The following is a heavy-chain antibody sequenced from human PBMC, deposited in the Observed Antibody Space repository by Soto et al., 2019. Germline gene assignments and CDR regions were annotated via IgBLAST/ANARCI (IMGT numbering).Heavy chain of an antibody. CDR3: ARIPEGGYSYGWRYYYYYGMDV. V-gene: IGHV2-26*01. Sequence: GSGPTLVNPTETLTLTCTVSGFSLSNARMGVSWIRQPPGKALEWLAHIFSNDEKSYSTSLKSRLTISKDTSKSQVVLTMTNMDPVDTATYYCARIPEGGYSYGWRYYYYYGMDVWGQGTTVTVSS. J-gene: IGHJ6*02. D-gene: IGHD5-18*01. CDR1: GFSLSNARMG. CDR2: IFSNDEK.